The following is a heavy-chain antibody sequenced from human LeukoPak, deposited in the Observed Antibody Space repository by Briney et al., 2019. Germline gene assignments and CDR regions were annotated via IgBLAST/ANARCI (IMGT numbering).Heavy chain of an antibody. J-gene: IGHJ4*02. D-gene: IGHD3-3*01. CDR1: GFTFSSHW. CDR3: AKEEAIFGVVIGFDY. CDR2: INGDGGST. V-gene: IGHV3-74*01. Sequence: GGSLRLSCAASGFTFSSHWMHWVRQPPGKGLVWVSRINGDGGSTYYADSVKGRFTISRDNSKNTLYLQMNSLRAEDTAVYYCAKEEAIFGVVIGFDYWGQGTLVTVSS.